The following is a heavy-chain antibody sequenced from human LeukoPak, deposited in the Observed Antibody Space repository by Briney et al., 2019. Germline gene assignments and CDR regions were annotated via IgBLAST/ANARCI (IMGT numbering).Heavy chain of an antibody. D-gene: IGHD2-15*01. CDR2: ISAYNGNT. CDR3: ARDLTPIVFPPFDP. V-gene: IGHV1-18*01. Sequence: ASVKVSCKASGYTFTSYGISWVRQAPGQGLEWMGWISAYNGNTNYAQKLQGRVTMTTDTSTSTAYMELRSLRSDDTAVYYCARDLTPIVFPPFDPWGQGTLVTVSS. CDR1: GYTFTSYG. J-gene: IGHJ5*02.